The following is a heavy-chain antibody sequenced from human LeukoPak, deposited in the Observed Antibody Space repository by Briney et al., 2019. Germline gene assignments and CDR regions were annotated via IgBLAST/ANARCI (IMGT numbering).Heavy chain of an antibody. V-gene: IGHV3-20*01. J-gene: IGHJ4*02. D-gene: IGHD5-18*01. CDR1: GFTFDDHG. CDR2: INWNGGST. Sequence: GGSLRLSCAASGFTFDDHGMNWVRQAPGKGLEWVSGINWNGGSTFYADSMKGRFTISRDNAKNALYLQMNSLTAEDTALYHCARDRSYGSFDFWGQGTLVTVSS. CDR3: ARDRSYGSFDF.